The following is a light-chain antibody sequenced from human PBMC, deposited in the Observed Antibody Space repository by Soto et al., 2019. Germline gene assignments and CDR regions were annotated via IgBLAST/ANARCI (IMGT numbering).Light chain of an antibody. CDR3: SSYTSTSTLGV. Sequence: QSALTQFASVSGSRGQSITISCTGTSNDVGGYNYVSWYQQHPGKAPKLIIYEVSNRPSGVSNRFSGSKSGNTASLTISGLQAEDEADYYCSSYTSTSTLGVFGTGTNLTVL. V-gene: IGLV2-14*01. J-gene: IGLJ1*01. CDR1: SNDVGGYNY. CDR2: EVS.